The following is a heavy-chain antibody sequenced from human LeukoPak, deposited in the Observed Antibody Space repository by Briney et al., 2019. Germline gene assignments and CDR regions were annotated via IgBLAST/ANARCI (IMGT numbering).Heavy chain of an antibody. CDR1: GGSISSYY. CDR2: VYYSGNT. Sequence: SETLSLTCTVSGGSISSYYWSWIRQPPGKGLEWIGYVYYSGNTNCHPSLKSRVTISVDTSKNQFSLKLSSVTAADTAVYYCARKKDYYDNSGFMSAFDIWGQGTMVTVSS. V-gene: IGHV4-59*01. CDR3: ARKKDYYDNSGFMSAFDI. J-gene: IGHJ3*02. D-gene: IGHD3-22*01.